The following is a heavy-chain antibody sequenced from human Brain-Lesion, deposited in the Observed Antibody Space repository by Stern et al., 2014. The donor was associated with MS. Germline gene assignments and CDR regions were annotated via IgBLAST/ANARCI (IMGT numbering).Heavy chain of an antibody. CDR2: IYYSGAT. Sequence: VQLVESGPGLVKPSQTLSLTCTVSGDSITSGGYYWSWIRQHPGRGLEWIGYIYYSGATFYNPSLKSRVTISLDTSQNQFSLRLSSVPAADTAIYYCARDWSGTSIHLAPAYGGHIRFDPWGQGILVTVSS. CDR1: GDSITSGGYY. D-gene: IGHD5-18*01. J-gene: IGHJ5*02. CDR3: ARDWSGTSIHLAPAYGGHIRFDP. V-gene: IGHV4-31*03.